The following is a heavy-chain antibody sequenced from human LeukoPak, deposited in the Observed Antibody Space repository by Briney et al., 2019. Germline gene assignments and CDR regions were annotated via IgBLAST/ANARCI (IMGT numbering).Heavy chain of an antibody. Sequence: ASVKVSCKASGYTFTSYYMHWVRQAPGQGLEWMGIINPSGGSTSYAQKFQGRVTMTRDMSTSIVYMELSSLRSEDTAVYYCARVEKQWLSLDYWGQGTLVTVSS. CDR1: GYTFTSYY. CDR2: INPSGGST. CDR3: ARVEKQWLSLDY. V-gene: IGHV1-46*01. D-gene: IGHD6-19*01. J-gene: IGHJ4*02.